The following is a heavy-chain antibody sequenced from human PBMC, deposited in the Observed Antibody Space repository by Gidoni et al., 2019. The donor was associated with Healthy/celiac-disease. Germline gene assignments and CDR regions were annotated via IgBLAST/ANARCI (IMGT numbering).Heavy chain of an antibody. D-gene: IGHD3-22*01. CDR2: INAGNGNT. V-gene: IGHV1-3*01. Sequence: QVQLVQSGAEVKKPGASVKVSCKASGYTFTSYAMHWVRQAPGQRLEWMGWINAGNGNTKYSQKFQGRVTITRDTSASTAYMELSSLRSEDTAVYYCARVSISAMIVDGGFDYWGQGTLVTVSS. CDR3: ARVSISAMIVDGGFDY. CDR1: GYTFTSYA. J-gene: IGHJ4*02.